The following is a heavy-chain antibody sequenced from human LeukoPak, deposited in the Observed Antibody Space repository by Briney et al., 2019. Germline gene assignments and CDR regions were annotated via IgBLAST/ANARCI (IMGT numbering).Heavy chain of an antibody. CDR3: AKGSAFGGEDS. V-gene: IGHV3-7*01. CDR1: GFTFSTYW. Sequence: GGSLRLSCAASGFTFSTYWMTWVRQAPGKGLEWVANIKEDGSQKYYVDSVKGRFTISRDNAKNSLYLQMDSLRAEDTAVYYCAKGSAFGGEDSWGQGTLVTVSS. D-gene: IGHD3-16*01. J-gene: IGHJ4*02. CDR2: IKEDGSQK.